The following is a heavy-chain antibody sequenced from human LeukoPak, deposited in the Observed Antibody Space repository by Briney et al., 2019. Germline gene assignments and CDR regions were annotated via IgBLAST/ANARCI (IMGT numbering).Heavy chain of an antibody. CDR3: AKDLRFLEWLLGPDYYGMDV. CDR1: GFTFSSYT. D-gene: IGHD3-3*01. Sequence: GGSLRLSCAASGFTFSSYTMSWVRQAPGKGLEWVSAISGSGGSTYYADSVKGRFTISRDNSKNTLYLQMNSLRAEDTAVYYCAKDLRFLEWLLGPDYYGMDVWGQGTTVTVSS. V-gene: IGHV3-23*01. CDR2: ISGSGGST. J-gene: IGHJ6*02.